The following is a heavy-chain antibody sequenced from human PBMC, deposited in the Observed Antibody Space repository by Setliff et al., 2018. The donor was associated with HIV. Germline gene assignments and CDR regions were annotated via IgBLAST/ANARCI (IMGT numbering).Heavy chain of an antibody. CDR3: ARVVLYADLGIAGLTNYYYGMDV. J-gene: IGHJ6*02. V-gene: IGHV1-46*01. CDR1: GYTFTSYY. CDR2: ISPSGGAT. D-gene: IGHD7-27*01. Sequence: ASVKVSCKASGYTFTSYYIHWVRQAPGQGLEWMGMISPSGGATNYAQKFQGRVTMTRDTSTNTVYMELSSLRFEDTAVYYCARVVLYADLGIAGLTNYYYGMDVWGQGTTVTVSS.